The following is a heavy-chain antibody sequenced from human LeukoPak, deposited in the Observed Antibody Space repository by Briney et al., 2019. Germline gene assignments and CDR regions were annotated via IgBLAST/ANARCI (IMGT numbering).Heavy chain of an antibody. CDR3: TRRNYYHSSGYIDADY. V-gene: IGHV3-73*01. Sequence: GGSLRLSCAASGFTFSGSTMHWVRQASGKGLEWVGRIRSKAHSYATTYAASVRGRFTISRDDSKNTAYLQMNSLETEDTAVYYCTRRNYYHSSGYIDADYWGQGTLVTVSS. J-gene: IGHJ4*02. D-gene: IGHD3-22*01. CDR2: IRSKAHSYAT. CDR1: GFTFSGST.